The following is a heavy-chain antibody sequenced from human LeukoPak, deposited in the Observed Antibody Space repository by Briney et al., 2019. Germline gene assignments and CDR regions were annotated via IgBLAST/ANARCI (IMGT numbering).Heavy chain of an antibody. CDR3: AKWGDYDILTGYYVSDF. CDR1: GFIFRNYA. J-gene: IGHJ4*02. D-gene: IGHD3-9*01. Sequence: GGSLRLSCAASGFIFRNYAMSWVRQAPGKGLEWVSAITGSGDTTYYADSVKGRFTISRDNSKNTLYVEMTTLRAEDTAVYYCAKWGDYDILTGYYVSDFWGQGTLVTVSS. V-gene: IGHV3-23*01. CDR2: ITGSGDTT.